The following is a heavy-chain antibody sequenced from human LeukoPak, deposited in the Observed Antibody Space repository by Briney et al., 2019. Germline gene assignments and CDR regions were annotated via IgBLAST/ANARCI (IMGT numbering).Heavy chain of an antibody. Sequence: GGSLRLSCAASGFTFSNYAMHWVRQAPGKGLEWVAVISYDRSDKYYADSVKGRFTISRDNSKNTLYLQMNSLRAEDTAVYYCAKDFYYYDSSGYSDFDYWGQGTLVTVSS. J-gene: IGHJ4*02. CDR2: ISYDRSDK. D-gene: IGHD3-22*01. CDR1: GFTFSNYA. CDR3: AKDFYYYDSSGYSDFDY. V-gene: IGHV3-30*04.